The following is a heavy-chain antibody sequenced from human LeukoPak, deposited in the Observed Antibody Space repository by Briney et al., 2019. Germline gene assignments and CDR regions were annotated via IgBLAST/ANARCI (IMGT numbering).Heavy chain of an antibody. CDR3: ARGSSGVRGVPSLDY. Sequence: KASETLSLTCTVSADSIRSSSYDWGWIRQPPGRGLEWIGSIYYSGSTYNNRSLKRRLTISIDTSNNQFSLKLSSVTAADTAVYYCARGSSGVRGVPSLDYWGQGTLVTVSS. V-gene: IGHV4-39*07. J-gene: IGHJ4*02. D-gene: IGHD3-10*01. CDR2: IYYSGST. CDR1: ADSIRSSSYD.